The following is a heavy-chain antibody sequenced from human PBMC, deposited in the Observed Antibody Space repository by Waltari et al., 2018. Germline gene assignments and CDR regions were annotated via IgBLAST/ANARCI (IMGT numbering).Heavy chain of an antibody. J-gene: IGHJ3*02. CDR3: ARPERDAFDI. CDR2: IYHSGST. Sequence: QVQLQESGPGLVKPSETLSLTCAVSGYSISSGYYWGWIRQPPGKGLEWIGSIYHSGSTYSNPSLKSRVTISVDTSKNQFSLNLSSVTAADTAVYYCARPERDAFDIWGQGTMVTVSS. V-gene: IGHV4-38-2*01. CDR1: GYSISSGYY.